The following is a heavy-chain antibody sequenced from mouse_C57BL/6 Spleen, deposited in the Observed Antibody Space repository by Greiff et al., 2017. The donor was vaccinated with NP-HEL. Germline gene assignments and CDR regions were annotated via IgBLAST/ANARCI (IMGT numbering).Heavy chain of an antibody. CDR2: INYDGSST. D-gene: IGHD2-3*01. CDR3: AREVYDGYYGAMDY. CDR1: GFTFSDYY. Sequence: EVMLVESEGGLVQPGSSMKLSCTASGFTFSDYYMAWVRQVPEKGLEWVANINYDGSSTYYLDSLKSRFIISRDNAKIILYLQMSSLKSEDTATYYCAREVYDGYYGAMDYWGQGTSVTVSS. V-gene: IGHV5-16*01. J-gene: IGHJ4*01.